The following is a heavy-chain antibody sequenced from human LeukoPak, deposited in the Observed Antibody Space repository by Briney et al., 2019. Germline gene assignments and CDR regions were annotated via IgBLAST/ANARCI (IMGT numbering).Heavy chain of an antibody. Sequence: GGSLRLSCAASGFTFSSYEMNWVRQAPGKGLEWVSYISSSGSTTYYADSVKGRFTISRDNSKNTLYLQMNSLRAEDTAVYYCAKALGQQLVDYWGQGTLVTVSS. D-gene: IGHD6-13*01. CDR1: GFTFSSYE. CDR3: AKALGQQLVDY. V-gene: IGHV3-48*03. CDR2: ISSSGSTT. J-gene: IGHJ4*02.